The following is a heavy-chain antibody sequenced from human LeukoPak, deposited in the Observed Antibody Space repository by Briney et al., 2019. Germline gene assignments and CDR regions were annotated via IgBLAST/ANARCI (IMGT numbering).Heavy chain of an antibody. CDR2: INPSGGST. CDR1: GYTFTGYY. J-gene: IGHJ4*02. V-gene: IGHV1-46*01. Sequence: GASVKVSCKASGYTFTGYYMHWVRQAPGQGLEWMGIINPSGGSTSYAQKFQGRVTMTRDTSTSTVYMELSSLRSEDTAVYYCARGGTVTTIPPFIVDYWGQGTLVTVSS. D-gene: IGHD4-17*01. CDR3: ARGGTVTTIPPFIVDY.